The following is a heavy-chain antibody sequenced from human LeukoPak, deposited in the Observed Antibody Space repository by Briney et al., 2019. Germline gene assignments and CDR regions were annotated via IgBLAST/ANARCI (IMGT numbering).Heavy chain of an antibody. Sequence: SETLSLTCAVYGGSFSGYYWSWIRQPPGKGLEWIGEINHSGSTNYNPSLKSRVTISVGTSKNQFSLKLSSVTAAHTAVYYCARRRYFDWLLYSRDSKYNWFDPWGQGTLVTVSS. CDR1: GGSFSGYY. CDR3: ARRRYFDWLLYSRDSKYNWFDP. CDR2: INHSGST. D-gene: IGHD3-9*01. V-gene: IGHV4-34*01. J-gene: IGHJ5*02.